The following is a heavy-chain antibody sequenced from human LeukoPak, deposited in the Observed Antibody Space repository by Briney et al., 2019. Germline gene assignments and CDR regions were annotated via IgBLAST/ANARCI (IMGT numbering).Heavy chain of an antibody. Sequence: ASVKVSCKASGYTFTGYYMHWVRQAPGQGLEWMGRINPNSGGTNYAQKFQGRVTMTRDTSISTAYMELSRLRSDDTAVYYCARIPAATATREYWGQRTLVTVSS. CDR2: INPNSGGT. J-gene: IGHJ4*02. V-gene: IGHV1-2*06. D-gene: IGHD1-26*01. CDR1: GYTFTGYY. CDR3: ARIPAATATREY.